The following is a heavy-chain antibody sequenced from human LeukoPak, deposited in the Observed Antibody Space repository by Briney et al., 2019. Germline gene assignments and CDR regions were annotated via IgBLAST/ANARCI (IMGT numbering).Heavy chain of an antibody. CDR3: ARDKGMVGYCSGGSFYWPFDY. Sequence: ASVKVSCKASGYTFTSYGISWVRQAPGQGLEWMGWISAYNGNTNYAQKFQGRVSMTTDTSTSTAYMELRSLRADDTAVYHCARDKGMVGYCSGGSFYWPFDYWGQGTLVIVSS. D-gene: IGHD2-15*01. CDR2: ISAYNGNT. CDR1: GYTFTSYG. V-gene: IGHV1-18*01. J-gene: IGHJ4*02.